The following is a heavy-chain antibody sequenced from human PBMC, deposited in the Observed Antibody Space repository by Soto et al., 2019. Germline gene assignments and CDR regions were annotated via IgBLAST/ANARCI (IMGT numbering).Heavy chain of an antibody. CDR3: ARLVYCGGDCHPPLDY. CDR1: GYSFTSYW. Sequence: AASPKISCKDSGYSFTSYWISWVRQIPGKGLEWMGIIYPGDSDTRYSPSFQGQVTISADKSISTAYLQWSSLKASDTAMYYCARLVYCGGDCHPPLDYWGQGTLVTVSS. CDR2: IYPGDSDT. D-gene: IGHD2-21*02. J-gene: IGHJ4*02. V-gene: IGHV5-51*01.